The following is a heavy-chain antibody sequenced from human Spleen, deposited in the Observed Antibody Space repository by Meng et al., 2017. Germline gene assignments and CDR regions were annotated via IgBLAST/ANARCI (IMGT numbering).Heavy chain of an antibody. CDR1: GYTFTSYD. J-gene: IGHJ6*02. D-gene: IGHD2-21*02. Sequence: ASVKVSCKASGYTFTSYDINWVRQATGQGLEWMGWMNPNSGNTGYAQKFQGRVTMTRNTSISTAYMELSSLRSEDTAVYYCAGGAVVTLIFYHAMDVWGQGTTVTVSS. CDR2: MNPNSGNT. V-gene: IGHV1-8*01. CDR3: AGGAVVTLIFYHAMDV.